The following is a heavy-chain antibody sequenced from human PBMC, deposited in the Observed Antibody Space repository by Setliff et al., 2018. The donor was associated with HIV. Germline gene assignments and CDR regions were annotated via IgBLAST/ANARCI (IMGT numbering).Heavy chain of an antibody. CDR1: GYTFTDYY. CDR2: ISPNSDVT. J-gene: IGHJ4*02. V-gene: IGHV1-2*02. D-gene: IGHD3-22*01. CDR3: ARGEKYFENSGYWGYYFEF. Sequence: ASVKVSCKASGYTFTDYYMHWVRQAPGQGLEWMGWISPNSDVTNYAQNLQGRVTMTGDTSINTVYMELDWLRSDDTAVYFCARGEKYFENSGYWGYYFEFWGQGTPVTVSS.